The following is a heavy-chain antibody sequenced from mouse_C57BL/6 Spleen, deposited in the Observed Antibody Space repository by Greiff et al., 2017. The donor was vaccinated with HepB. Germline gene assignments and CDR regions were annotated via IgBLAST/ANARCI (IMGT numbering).Heavy chain of an antibody. J-gene: IGHJ1*03. CDR3: ARSGYDPYWYFDV. V-gene: IGHV1-69*01. D-gene: IGHD2-2*01. CDR2: IDPSDSYT. CDR1: GYTFTSYW. Sequence: QVQLQQPGAELVMPGASVKLSCKASGYTFTSYWMHWVKQRPGQGLEWIGEIDPSDSYTNYNQKFKGKSTLTVDKSSCTAYMQLSSLTSEDSAVYYCARSGYDPYWYFDVWGTGTTVTVSS.